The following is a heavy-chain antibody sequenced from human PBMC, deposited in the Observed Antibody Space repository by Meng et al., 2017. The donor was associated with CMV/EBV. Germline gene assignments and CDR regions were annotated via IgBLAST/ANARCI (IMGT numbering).Heavy chain of an antibody. Sequence: FTFSNSWMHWLRQAPGKGLVWVSRINSDGSSTSYADSVKGRFTISRDNAKNTLYLHMNSLRAEDTAVYYCARERANYYDSSGYYGYWGQGTLVTVSS. CDR1: FTFSNSW. CDR2: INSDGSST. J-gene: IGHJ4*02. V-gene: IGHV3-74*01. CDR3: ARERANYYDSSGYYGY. D-gene: IGHD3-22*01.